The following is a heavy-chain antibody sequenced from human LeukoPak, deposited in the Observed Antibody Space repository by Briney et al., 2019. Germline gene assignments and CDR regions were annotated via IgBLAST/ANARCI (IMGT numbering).Heavy chain of an antibody. Sequence: SETLSLTCTVSGGSISSYYWSWIRQPPGKGLEWIGYIYYSGSTNYNPSLKSRVTISADTSKNQFFLKLSSVTAADTAVYYCARSTYDSSGYYYFDYWGQGTLVTVSS. J-gene: IGHJ4*02. CDR1: GGSISSYY. CDR2: IYYSGST. CDR3: ARSTYDSSGYYYFDY. D-gene: IGHD3-22*01. V-gene: IGHV4-59*08.